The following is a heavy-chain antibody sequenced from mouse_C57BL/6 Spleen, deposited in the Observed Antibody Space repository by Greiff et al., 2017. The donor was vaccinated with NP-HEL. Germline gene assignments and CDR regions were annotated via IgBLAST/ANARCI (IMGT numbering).Heavy chain of an antibody. D-gene: IGHD2-4*01. CDR2: ISSGGSYT. CDR1: GFTFSSYG. Sequence: EVKVVESGGDLVKPGGSLKLSCAASGFTFSSYGMSWVRQTPDKRLEWVATISSGGSYTYYPDSVKGRFTISRDNAKNTLYLQMSRLTSDDTAMYYCARQYPSYDYDEGYAMDYWGPRTSVSLSS. J-gene: IGHJ4*01. CDR3: ARQYPSYDYDEGYAMDY. V-gene: IGHV5-6*01.